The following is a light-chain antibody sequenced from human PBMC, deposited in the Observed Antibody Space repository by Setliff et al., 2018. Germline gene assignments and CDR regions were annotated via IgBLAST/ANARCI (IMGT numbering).Light chain of an antibody. Sequence: QSALTQPASVSGSPGQSITISCSGTSNDVGSYDLVSWYQQHPGKAPKLIIYGVSDRPSGVSSRFSGSKSSNTASLTISGLQTEDEADYYCNAYTAGTTYVFGTGTKVHRP. CDR3: NAYTAGTTYV. V-gene: IGLV2-14*03. J-gene: IGLJ1*01. CDR2: GVS. CDR1: SNDVGSYDL.